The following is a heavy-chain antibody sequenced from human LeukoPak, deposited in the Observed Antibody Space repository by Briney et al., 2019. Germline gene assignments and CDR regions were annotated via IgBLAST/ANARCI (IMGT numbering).Heavy chain of an antibody. V-gene: IGHV3-30*04. CDR1: GFTFNNYA. D-gene: IGHD3-16*01. Sequence: GGSLRLSCAASGFTFNNYAMHWVRQAPGKGLEWVAVISYDGTNEYYADSVRGRLTISRDNSKNTVYLQMDSLRAEDSAIYYCAKGSYGGRPYYFDYWGQGALVTVSS. CDR3: AKGSYGGRPYYFDY. J-gene: IGHJ4*02. CDR2: ISYDGTNE.